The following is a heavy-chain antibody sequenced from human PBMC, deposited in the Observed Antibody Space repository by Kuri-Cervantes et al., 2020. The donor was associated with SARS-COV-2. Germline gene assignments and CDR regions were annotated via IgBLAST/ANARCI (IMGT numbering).Heavy chain of an antibody. Sequence: SETLSHTCAVSGGSFSGYYWCWIRPPPGKGLERIGEINHSGSTNYKPSLKSRVTVSVDTSKNQFSLKLSSVTAADTAVYYCARRKLLSGSYHNGFDPWGQGTLVTVSS. J-gene: IGHJ5*02. V-gene: IGHV4-34*01. CDR2: INHSGST. D-gene: IGHD3-10*01. CDR3: ARRKLLSGSYHNGFDP. CDR1: GGSFSGYY.